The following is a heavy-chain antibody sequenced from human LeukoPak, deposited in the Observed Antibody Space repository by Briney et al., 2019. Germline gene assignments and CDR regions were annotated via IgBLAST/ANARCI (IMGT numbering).Heavy chain of an antibody. J-gene: IGHJ6*02. V-gene: IGHV3-53*01. CDR1: GFTVSSNY. CDR2: IYSGGST. D-gene: IGHD5-12*01. CDR3: ATTDIVATMGFYYYYGMDV. Sequence: PGGSLRLSCAASGFTVSSNYMSWVRQAPGKGLEWVSVIYSGGSTCYADSVKGRFTISRDNSKNTLYLQMNSLRAEDTAVYYCATTDIVATMGFYYYYGMDVWGQGTTVTVSS.